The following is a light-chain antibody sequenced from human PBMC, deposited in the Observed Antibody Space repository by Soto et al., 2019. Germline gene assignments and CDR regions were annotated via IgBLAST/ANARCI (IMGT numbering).Light chain of an antibody. CDR2: AAS. V-gene: IGKV1-39*01. CDR3: QQSYSNSLT. Sequence: IQITQSPSSLSASVGGRVTTTCQASQDISNYVNWYQQKPGKAPKIMSYAASSLQSGVPSRFSGSGSGTDFTLTISSLQPEDFATYYCQQSYSNSLTFCGGTKVHIK. CDR1: QDISNY. J-gene: IGKJ4*01.